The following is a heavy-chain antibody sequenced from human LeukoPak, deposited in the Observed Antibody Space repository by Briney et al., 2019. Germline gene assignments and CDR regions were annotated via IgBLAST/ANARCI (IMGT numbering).Heavy chain of an antibody. CDR3: ARDPTGGYDFDY. D-gene: IGHD5-12*01. J-gene: IGHJ4*02. CDR2: IDANNGDT. V-gene: IGHV1-18*01. Sequence: ASVKVSCKASGYTFTSYGISWVRQAPGQGLEWMGWIDANNGDTNYARKLQGRITMTTDTSTSTAYMELRSLRSDDTAMYYCARDPTGGYDFDYWGQGTLVTVSS. CDR1: GYTFTSYG.